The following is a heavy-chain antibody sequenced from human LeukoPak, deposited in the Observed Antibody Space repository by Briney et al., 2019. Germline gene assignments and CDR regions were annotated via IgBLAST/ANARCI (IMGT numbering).Heavy chain of an antibody. CDR1: GYAFTDYY. CDR3: ARSMATATWDY. D-gene: IGHD4-17*01. J-gene: IGHJ4*02. V-gene: IGHV1-2*02. Sequence: ASVKVSCKASGYAFTDYYLNWVRQAPGQGLEWMGWISPYSGATHYAQVFQGRVTMTRDTSISTAYMGVSRLRSDDTAVYYCARSMATATWDYWGQGTLVTVSS. CDR2: ISPYSGAT.